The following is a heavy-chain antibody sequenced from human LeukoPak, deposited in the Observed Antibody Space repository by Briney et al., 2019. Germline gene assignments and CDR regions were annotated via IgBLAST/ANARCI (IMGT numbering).Heavy chain of an antibody. CDR3: ARKHRGYSSRVSTYNWFDP. Sequence: SETLSLTCTVSGGSISSGSFYWSWIRQPAGKGLEWIGSIYHSGSTYYNPSLKSRVTISVDTSKNQFSLKLSSVTAADTAVYYCARKHRGYSSRVSTYNWFDPWGQGTLVTVSS. V-gene: IGHV4-39*07. D-gene: IGHD6-13*01. CDR1: GGSISSGSFY. CDR2: IYHSGST. J-gene: IGHJ5*02.